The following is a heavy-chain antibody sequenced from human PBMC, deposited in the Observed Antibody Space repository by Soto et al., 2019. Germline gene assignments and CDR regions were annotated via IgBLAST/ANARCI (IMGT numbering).Heavy chain of an antibody. CDR1: GHTFSNSW. CDR3: VTISRSSPWGC. D-gene: IGHD1-1*01. CDR2: IKSKTDGGTT. J-gene: IGHJ1*01. V-gene: IGHV3-15*01. Sequence: EVQLVESGGDLVEPGGSLRLSCVTSGHTFSNSWMSWVRQAPGKGLEWVGRIKSKTDGGTTDYAAQVKGRFTISRDDSKRNLYLQMSSLETDDTAVYYCVTISRSSPWGCWGQGTLFPVSS.